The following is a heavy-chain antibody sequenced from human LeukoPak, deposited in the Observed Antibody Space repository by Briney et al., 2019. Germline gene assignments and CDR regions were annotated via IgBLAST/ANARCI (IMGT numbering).Heavy chain of an antibody. Sequence: GGSLRLSCAASGFTFSDYYMSWIRQAPGKGLEWVSYIDSSGTTIYYADSVKGRFTISRDNTKNSLYLQMNSLRAEDTAVYYCARVRHIYRAVTTRFGYWGQGTLVTVSS. CDR3: ARVRHIYRAVTTRFGY. CDR1: GFTFSDYY. V-gene: IGHV3-11*04. J-gene: IGHJ4*02. CDR2: IDSSGTTI. D-gene: IGHD4-17*01.